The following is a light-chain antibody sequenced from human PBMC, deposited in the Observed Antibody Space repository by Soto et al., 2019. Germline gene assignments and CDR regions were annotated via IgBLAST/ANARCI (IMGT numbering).Light chain of an antibody. V-gene: IGLV2-8*01. Sequence: QSALTQPPSASGSPGQSVTISCTGTSSDVGGYNYVSWYQQYPGKAPKLMIYEVSKRPSGVPDRFSGSKSGNTASLTVSGLQAEDEADYYCSSYASGNNVVFGGGTKLTVL. CDR3: SSYASGNNVV. CDR1: SSDVGGYNY. J-gene: IGLJ2*01. CDR2: EVS.